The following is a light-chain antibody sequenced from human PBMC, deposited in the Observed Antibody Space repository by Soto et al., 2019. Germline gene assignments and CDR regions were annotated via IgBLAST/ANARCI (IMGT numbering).Light chain of an antibody. V-gene: IGLV1-44*01. CDR2: LND. Sequence: SVLTQPPSASGTPGQRVTISCSGSGSNIGSNPLNWYQQLPGAAPTLLIYLNDQRPSGVPARFSGSKSGTSASLAISGLQSEDEADYYCAVWDDSLHARVFGGGTKLTVL. CDR1: GSNIGSNP. CDR3: AVWDDSLHARV. J-gene: IGLJ3*02.